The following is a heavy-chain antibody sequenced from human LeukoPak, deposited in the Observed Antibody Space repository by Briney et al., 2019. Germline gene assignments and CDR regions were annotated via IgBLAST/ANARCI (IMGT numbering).Heavy chain of an antibody. D-gene: IGHD2-2*01. V-gene: IGHV1-69*01. J-gene: IGHJ5*02. Sequence: SVKVSCKASGGTFSSYAISWVRQAPGQGLEWMGGIIPIFGTANYAQKFQGRVTITADESTSTAYMELSSLRSEDTAVYYCARMACSSTSCYLGVVESNWFDPWGQGTLVTVSS. CDR3: ARMACSSTSCYLGVVESNWFDP. CDR2: IIPIFGTA. CDR1: GGTFSSYA.